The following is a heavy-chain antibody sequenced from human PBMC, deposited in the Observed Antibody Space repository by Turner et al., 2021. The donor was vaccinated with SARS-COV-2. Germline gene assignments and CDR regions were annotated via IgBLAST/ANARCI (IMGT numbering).Heavy chain of an antibody. CDR2: FDPEDGET. D-gene: IGHD6-13*01. J-gene: IGHJ5*02. CDR1: GYTLTELS. Sequence: HVQLVQSEAEVKKPGASVKVSCGVSGYTLTELSMHWVRQAPGKGLEWMGGFDPEDGETIYEQKFQGRVTMTEDTSTDTAYMELSSLRSEDTAVYYCATAPPIAAAGSWFDPWGQGTLVTVSS. V-gene: IGHV1-24*01. CDR3: ATAPPIAAAGSWFDP.